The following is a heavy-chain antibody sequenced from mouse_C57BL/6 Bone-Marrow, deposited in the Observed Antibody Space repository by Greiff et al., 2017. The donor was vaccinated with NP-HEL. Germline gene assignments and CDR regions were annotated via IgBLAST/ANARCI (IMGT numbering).Heavy chain of an antibody. CDR3: ASGLYGSSSWYFDV. Sequence: QVHVKQSGAELVRPGTSVKVSCKASGYAFTNYLIEWVKQRPGQGLEWIGVINPGSGGTNYNEKFKGKATLTADKSSSTAYMQLSSLTSEDSAVYFCASGLYGSSSWYFDVWGTGTTVTVSS. CDR1: GYAFTNYL. J-gene: IGHJ1*03. D-gene: IGHD1-1*01. V-gene: IGHV1-54*01. CDR2: INPGSGGT.